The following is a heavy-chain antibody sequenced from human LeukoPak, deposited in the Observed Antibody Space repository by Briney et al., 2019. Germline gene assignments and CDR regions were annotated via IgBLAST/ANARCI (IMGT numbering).Heavy chain of an antibody. CDR1: GYTFTSYA. Sequence: ASVKLSCKASGYTFTSYAMHWVRQAPGQRLEWMGWINAGNGNTKYSQEFQGRVTITRYTSASTAYMELSSLRSEDMAVYYCARVVKYRSGPLTDLLPYYFDYWGQGTLVTVSS. D-gene: IGHD6-19*01. V-gene: IGHV1-3*03. CDR2: INAGNGNT. J-gene: IGHJ4*02. CDR3: ARVVKYRSGPLTDLLPYYFDY.